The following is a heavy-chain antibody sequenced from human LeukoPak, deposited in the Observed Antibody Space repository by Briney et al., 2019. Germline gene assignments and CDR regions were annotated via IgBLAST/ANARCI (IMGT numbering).Heavy chain of an antibody. D-gene: IGHD4-17*01. CDR2: IRSKAYGGTT. Sequence: GGSLRLSCTASGFTFGDYAMSWVRQAPGKGLEWVGFIRSKAYGGTTEYAASVKGRFTISRDDSKSIVYLQMNSLKTEDTAVYYCTRMTTVKGDQYYFDYWGQGTLVTVSS. V-gene: IGHV3-49*04. J-gene: IGHJ4*02. CDR1: GFTFGDYA. CDR3: TRMTTVKGDQYYFDY.